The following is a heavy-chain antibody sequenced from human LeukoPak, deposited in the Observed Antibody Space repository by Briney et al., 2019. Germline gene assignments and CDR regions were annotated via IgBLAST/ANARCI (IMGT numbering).Heavy chain of an antibody. CDR1: GCTFSSHT. V-gene: IGHV3-48*02. D-gene: IGHD2-15*01. J-gene: IGHJ4*02. Sequence: PGGALRLSCAASGCTFSSHTMNWVRQAPGKGLEGVAYISRSSSTIYYADSVKGRFTISRDDAKNSLFLQMNSRRDDDTAVYYCASDCSGGSCYLDYWGQGPLVTVSS. CDR2: ISRSSSTI. CDR3: ASDCSGGSCYLDY.